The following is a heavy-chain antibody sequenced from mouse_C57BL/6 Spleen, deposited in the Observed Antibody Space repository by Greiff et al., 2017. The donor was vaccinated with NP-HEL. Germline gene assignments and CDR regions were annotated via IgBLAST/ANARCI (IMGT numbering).Heavy chain of an antibody. J-gene: IGHJ2*01. V-gene: IGHV1-22*01. D-gene: IGHD2-4*01. Sequence: VHVKQSGPELVKPGASVKMSCKASGYTFTDYNMHWVKQSHGKSLEWIGYINPNNGGTSYNQKFKGKATLTVNKSSSTAYMELRSLTSEDSAVYYCARDDYDDYFDYWGQGTTLTVSS. CDR2: INPNNGGT. CDR1: GYTFTDYN. CDR3: ARDDYDDYFDY.